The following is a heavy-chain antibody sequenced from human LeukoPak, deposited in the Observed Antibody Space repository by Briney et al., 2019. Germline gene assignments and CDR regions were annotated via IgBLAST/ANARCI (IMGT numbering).Heavy chain of an antibody. Sequence: ASVKVSCKASGSTFSSYAISWVRQAPGQGLEWMGGIIPIFGTANYAQKFQGRVTITADESTSTAYMELSSLRSEDTAVYYCASSAGWVVVPAALPYYFDYWGQGTLVTVSS. CDR2: IIPIFGTA. V-gene: IGHV1-69*13. CDR1: GSTFSSYA. CDR3: ASSAGWVVVPAALPYYFDY. J-gene: IGHJ4*02. D-gene: IGHD2-2*01.